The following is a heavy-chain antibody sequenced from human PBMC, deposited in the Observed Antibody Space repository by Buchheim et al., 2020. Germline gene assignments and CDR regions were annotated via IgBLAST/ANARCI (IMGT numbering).Heavy chain of an antibody. CDR2: IGSSGSAK. J-gene: IGHJ4*02. CDR1: GFSFSSYT. Sequence: EAQLVESGGGLVQPGGSLRLFCAASGFSFSSYTMNWVRQAPGKGLEWVSFIGSSGSAKYYADSVKGRFTIFRDNANNSLYLQMNSLRVEDTAVYYCARSRTAGTYYFDYWGQGAL. CDR3: ARSRTAGTYYFDY. V-gene: IGHV3-48*01. D-gene: IGHD6-19*01.